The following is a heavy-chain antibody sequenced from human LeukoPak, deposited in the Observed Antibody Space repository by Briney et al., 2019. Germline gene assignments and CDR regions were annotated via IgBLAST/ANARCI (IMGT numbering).Heavy chain of an antibody. Sequence: HPGGSLRLSCAASGFTFSSYWMHWVRQAPGKGLVWVSRINSDGSSTSCADSVKGRFTISRDNAKNTLYLQMNSLRAEDTAVYYCASSIFRELLKAWGQGTLVTVSS. D-gene: IGHD1-26*01. CDR2: INSDGSST. V-gene: IGHV3-74*01. CDR1: GFTFSSYW. CDR3: ASSIFRELLKA. J-gene: IGHJ5*02.